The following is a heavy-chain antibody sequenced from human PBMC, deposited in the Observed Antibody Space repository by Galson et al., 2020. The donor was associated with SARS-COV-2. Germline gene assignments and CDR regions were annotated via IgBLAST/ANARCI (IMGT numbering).Heavy chain of an antibody. Sequence: GGSLRLSCAASGFIFNNYAMHWVRQAPGKGLQWVTLISYDGSNKYYADSVKGRITISRDNFQNTLYLQLNSLRADDTAVYYCARARRPLFDFHAVDVGGQGTTVTVAS. D-gene: IGHD3-9*01. J-gene: IGHJ6*02. V-gene: IGHV3-30-3*01. CDR1: GFIFNNYA. CDR2: ISYDGSNK. CDR3: ARARRPLFDFHAVDV.